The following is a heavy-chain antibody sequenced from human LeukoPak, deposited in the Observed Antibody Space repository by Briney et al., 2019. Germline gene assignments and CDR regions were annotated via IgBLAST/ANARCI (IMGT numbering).Heavy chain of an antibody. J-gene: IGHJ4*02. CDR1: GFTFRNHW. CDR2: ISSDGSST. CDR3: ARDQRVTGRPDIDY. V-gene: IGHV3-74*03. Sequence: GGSLRLSCAASGFTFRNHWMHWVRQPPGEGVVWVSRISSDGSSTTYADSVKGRFTISRDNAKNTLYLQMNNLRAEDTAMYYCARDQRVTGRPDIDYWGQGTLVIVSS. D-gene: IGHD6-6*01.